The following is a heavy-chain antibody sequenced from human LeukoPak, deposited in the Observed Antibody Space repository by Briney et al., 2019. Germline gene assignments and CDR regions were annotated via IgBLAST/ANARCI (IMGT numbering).Heavy chain of an antibody. CDR2: IKPRDDST. D-gene: IGHD3-16*01. V-gene: IGHV1-46*01. CDR3: ARDFVWAVDY. CDR1: GFTFSSYH. Sequence: ASVRVSCKASGFTFSSYHIHWVRQAPGQGLEWMGIIKPRDDSTIYAQKFQGRLIMTWDTSTSTAYMELSSLRSDDTALYYCARDFVWAVDYWGQGSLVTVSS. J-gene: IGHJ4*02.